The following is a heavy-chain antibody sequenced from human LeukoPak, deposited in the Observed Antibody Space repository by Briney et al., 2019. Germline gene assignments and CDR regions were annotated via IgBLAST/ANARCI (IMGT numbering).Heavy chain of an antibody. J-gene: IGHJ4*02. CDR2: ISYDGSNK. CDR3: AKDSAYGDYAYYFDY. Sequence: LRLSCAASGFTFSSYGMHWVRQAPGKGLEWVAVISYDGSNKYYADSVKGRFTISRDNSKNTLYLQMNSLRAEDTAVYYCAKDSAYGDYAYYFDYWGQGTLVTVSS. CDR1: GFTFSSYG. D-gene: IGHD4-17*01. V-gene: IGHV3-30*18.